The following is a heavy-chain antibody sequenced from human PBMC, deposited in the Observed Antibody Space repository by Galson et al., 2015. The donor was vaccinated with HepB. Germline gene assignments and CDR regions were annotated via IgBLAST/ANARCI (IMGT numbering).Heavy chain of an antibody. CDR2: INAGNGNT. Sequence: SVKVSCKASGYTFTSYAMHWVRQAPGQRLEWMGWINAGNGNTKYSQKFQGRVTITRNTSASTAYMELSSLRSEDTAVYYCASSTNTPLIFGVVIPNYYYYGMDVWGQGTTVTVSS. CDR1: GYTFTSYA. V-gene: IGHV1-3*01. CDR3: ASSTNTPLIFGVVIPNYYYYGMDV. D-gene: IGHD3-3*01. J-gene: IGHJ6*02.